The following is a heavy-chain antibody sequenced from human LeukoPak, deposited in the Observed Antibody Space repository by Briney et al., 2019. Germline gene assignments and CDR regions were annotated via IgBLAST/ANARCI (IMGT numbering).Heavy chain of an antibody. J-gene: IGHJ4*02. CDR3: VTSWVRQQRDF. V-gene: IGHV3-7*01. Sequence: GGSLRLSCAASGFTFSSYAMSWVRQAPGKGLEWVADIEPDGSGKTYVDSVKGRFTISRDNAQQSLYLQMDTLTAEDTAVYYCVTSWVRQQRDFWSQGTLVTVSS. D-gene: IGHD3-10*01. CDR1: GFTFSSYA. CDR2: IEPDGSGK.